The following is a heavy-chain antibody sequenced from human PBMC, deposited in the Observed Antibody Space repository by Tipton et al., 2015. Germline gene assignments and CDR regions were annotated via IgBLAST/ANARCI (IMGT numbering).Heavy chain of an antibody. CDR1: GFSFSDYD. Sequence: SLRLSCAASGFSFSDYDMNWVRQAPGKGLEWVSLFSRTEAYIYYADSVKGRFTISRDNAKNSLYLHMNSLRVEDTAFYYCVRQFTFDFGSRFFDPWGQGSLVTVSS. V-gene: IGHV3-21*01. D-gene: IGHD3-10*01. CDR2: FSRTEAYI. CDR3: VRQFTFDFGSRFFDP. J-gene: IGHJ5*02.